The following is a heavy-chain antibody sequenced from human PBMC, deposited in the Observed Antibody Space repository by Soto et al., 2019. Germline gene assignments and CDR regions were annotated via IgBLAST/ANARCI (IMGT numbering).Heavy chain of an antibody. CDR1: GFTFSSYS. Sequence: EVQLVESGGGSVQPGGSLRLSCAASGFTFSSYSMNWVRQAPGKGLEWVSYISSSSSTIYYADSVKGRFTISRDNAKNSLYLQMNSLRDEDTAVYYCARDVGYYYDSSGYYRFDYWGQGTLVTVSS. CDR2: ISSSSSTI. J-gene: IGHJ4*02. CDR3: ARDVGYYYDSSGYYRFDY. D-gene: IGHD3-22*01. V-gene: IGHV3-48*02.